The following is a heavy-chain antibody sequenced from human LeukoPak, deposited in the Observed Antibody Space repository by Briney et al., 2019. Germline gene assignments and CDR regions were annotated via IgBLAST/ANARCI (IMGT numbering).Heavy chain of an antibody. D-gene: IGHD1-20*01. J-gene: IGHJ4*02. CDR3: ARDCELGVNWNPFDY. CDR1: GFTFSSYA. V-gene: IGHV3-30-3*01. CDR2: ISYDGSNK. Sequence: PGGSLRLSCAASGFTFSSYAMHWVRQAPGKGLEWVAVISYDGSNKYYADSVKGRFTISRDNSKNTLYLQMNSLRAEDTAVYYCARDCELGVNWNPFDYWGQGTLVTVSS.